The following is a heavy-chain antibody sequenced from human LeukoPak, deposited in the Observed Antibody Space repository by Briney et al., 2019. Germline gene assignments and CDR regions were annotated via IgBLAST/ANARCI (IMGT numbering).Heavy chain of an antibody. V-gene: IGHV3-13*01. CDR3: ARDGDYGGNPDY. D-gene: IGHD4-23*01. CDR1: GFTFSSYD. J-gene: IGHJ4*02. Sequence: PGGSLRLSCAASGFTFSSYDMHWVRQATGKGLEWVSAIGTAGDTYYPGSVKGRFTISRDNAKNSLYLQMNSLRAEDTAVYYCARDGDYGGNPDYWGQGTLVTVSS. CDR2: IGTAGDT.